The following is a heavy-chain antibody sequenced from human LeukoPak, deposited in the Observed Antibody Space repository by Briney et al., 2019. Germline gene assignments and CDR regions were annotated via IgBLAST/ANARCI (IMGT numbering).Heavy chain of an antibody. V-gene: IGHV5-51*01. D-gene: IGHD5-18*01. CDR3: ARLHSFSNLDY. CDR2: IYPGDSDT. CDR1: GSSFTSYR. J-gene: IGHJ4*02. Sequence: GASLKISCKGSGSSFTSYRIGWVRQMPGKGLEWMGIIYPGDSDTRYRPSFQGQVTISADKSVSAAYLQWSSLKASDTAMYYCARLHSFSNLDYWGQGTLVTVSS.